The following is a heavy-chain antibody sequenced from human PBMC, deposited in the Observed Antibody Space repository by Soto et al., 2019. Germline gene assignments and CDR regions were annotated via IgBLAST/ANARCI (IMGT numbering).Heavy chain of an antibody. D-gene: IGHD4-17*01. Sequence: GGSLRLSCAASGFTFSSYAMSWVRQAPGKGLEWVSGISGSGLSTNYADSVRGRFTISRDNSKNTLYLQMNSLRAEDTAVYYCAKMTTRRFDYWGQGTLVTVSS. CDR3: AKMTTRRFDY. V-gene: IGHV3-23*01. CDR1: GFTFSSYA. J-gene: IGHJ4*02. CDR2: ISGSGLST.